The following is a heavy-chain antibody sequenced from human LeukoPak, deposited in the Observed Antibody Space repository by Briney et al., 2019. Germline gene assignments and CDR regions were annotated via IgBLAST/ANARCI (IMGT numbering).Heavy chain of an antibody. Sequence: PGGSLRLSCTASGFTFNNFAMSWVRQAPGKGPEWLSAMTGPADTTYYAESVKGRFTISRDYSKSMVYLQMNSLRVEDTAIYSRAKGDEFDHWGQGTLVTVSS. J-gene: IGHJ4*02. CDR1: GFTFNNFA. V-gene: IGHV3-23*01. CDR2: MTGPADTT. CDR3: AKGDEFDH.